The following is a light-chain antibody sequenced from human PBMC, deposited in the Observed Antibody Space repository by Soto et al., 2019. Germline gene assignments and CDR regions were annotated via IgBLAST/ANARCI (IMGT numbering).Light chain of an antibody. J-gene: IGKJ1*01. CDR1: LSVSSSY. CDR2: GAS. Sequence: EIVLTQSPGTLPLSPGERATLSCRASLSVSSSYLAWYQQKPGQAPRLLIYGASSRATGIPDRFSGSGSGTDFTLTISRLEPEDFAVYYCQQYGSSPPWTFGQGTKVEIK. CDR3: QQYGSSPPWT. V-gene: IGKV3-20*01.